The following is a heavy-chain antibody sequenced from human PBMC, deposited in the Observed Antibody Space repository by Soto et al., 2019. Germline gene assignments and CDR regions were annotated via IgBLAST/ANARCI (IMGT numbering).Heavy chain of an antibody. Sequence: SVKVSCKASGFTFTSSAMQWVRQARGQRLEWIGWIVVGSGNTNYAQKFQERVTITRDMSTSTAYMELSSLRSEDTAVYYCAALHYDYIWGSYRYNFDYWGQGTLVTVSS. CDR2: IVVGSGNT. CDR1: GFTFTSSA. V-gene: IGHV1-58*02. D-gene: IGHD3-16*02. J-gene: IGHJ4*02. CDR3: AALHYDYIWGSYRYNFDY.